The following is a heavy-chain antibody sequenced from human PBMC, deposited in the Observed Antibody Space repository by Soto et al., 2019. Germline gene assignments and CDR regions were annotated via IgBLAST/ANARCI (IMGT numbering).Heavy chain of an antibody. CDR2: ISYDGSNK. CDR3: AKDLLGSSSWYYYYYGMDV. J-gene: IGHJ6*02. Sequence: QVQLVESGGGVVQPGRSLRLSCAASGFTFSSYGMHWVRQAPGKGLEWVAVISYDGSNKYYADSVKGRFTISRDNSKNTLYVQMNSLRAEDTAVYYCAKDLLGSSSWYYYYYGMDVWGQGTTVTVSS. V-gene: IGHV3-30*18. CDR1: GFTFSSYG. D-gene: IGHD6-13*01.